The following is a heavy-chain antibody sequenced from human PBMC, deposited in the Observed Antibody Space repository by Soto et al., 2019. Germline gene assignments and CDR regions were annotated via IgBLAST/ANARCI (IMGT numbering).Heavy chain of an antibody. Sequence: PGGSLRLSCAASGFTFSSYSMNWVRQAPWKGLEWVSYISSSSSTIYYADSVKGRFTISRDNAKNSLYLQMNSLRAEDTAVYYCAREEYYYGSGSYYNWFDPWGQGPLVTVSS. V-gene: IGHV3-48*01. CDR2: ISSSSSTI. D-gene: IGHD3-10*01. CDR3: AREEYYYGSGSYYNWFDP. CDR1: GFTFSSYS. J-gene: IGHJ5*02.